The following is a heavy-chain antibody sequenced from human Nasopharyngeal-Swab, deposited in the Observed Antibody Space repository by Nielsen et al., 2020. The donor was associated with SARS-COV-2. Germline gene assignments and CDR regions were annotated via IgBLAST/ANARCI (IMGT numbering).Heavy chain of an antibody. Sequence: GESLKISCAASGFTFSSYSMNWVRQAPGKGLEWVSSISSSSSYIYYADSVKGRLTISRDSAKNSLYLQMNSLRAEDTAVYYCARPKVGYSYGLGDYYYYGMDVWGQGTTVTVSS. CDR2: ISSSSSYI. CDR3: ARPKVGYSYGLGDYYYYGMDV. D-gene: IGHD5-18*01. V-gene: IGHV3-21*01. J-gene: IGHJ6*02. CDR1: GFTFSSYS.